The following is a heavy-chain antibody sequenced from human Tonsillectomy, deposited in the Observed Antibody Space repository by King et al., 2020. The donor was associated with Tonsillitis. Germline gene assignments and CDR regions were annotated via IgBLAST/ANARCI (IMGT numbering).Heavy chain of an antibody. V-gene: IGHV1-58*02. D-gene: IGHD1-14*01. J-gene: IGHJ6*02. Sequence: QLVQSGPEVKKPGTSVKVSCKASGFTFTSSAMQWVRQARGQRLVWIGWIVVGSGNTNYAQKFQERVTITRDMSTSTAYMELSSLRSADTAVYYCAAEGTSPSHYYYYYGMDVWGQGTTVTVSS. CDR3: AAEGTSPSHYYYYYGMDV. CDR2: IVVGSGNT. CDR1: GFTFTSSA.